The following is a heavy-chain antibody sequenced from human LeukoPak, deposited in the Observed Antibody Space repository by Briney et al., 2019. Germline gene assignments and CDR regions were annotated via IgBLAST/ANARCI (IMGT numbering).Heavy chain of an antibody. CDR3: AGRGYYDSIWFLDHAFDI. Sequence: SVKVSCKASGGTFSSYAISWVRQAPGQGLEWMGGIIPIFGTANYAQKFQGRVTITADESTSTAYMELSGLRSEDTAVYYCAGRGYYDSIWFLDHAFDIWGQGTMVTVSS. D-gene: IGHD3-22*01. CDR2: IIPIFGTA. J-gene: IGHJ3*02. CDR1: GGTFSSYA. V-gene: IGHV1-69*13.